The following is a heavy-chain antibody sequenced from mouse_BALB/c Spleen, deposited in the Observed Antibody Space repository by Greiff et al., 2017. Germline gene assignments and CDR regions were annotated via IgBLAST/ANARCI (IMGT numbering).Heavy chain of an antibody. CDR3: ARSGEVRDFDY. CDR2: ISYSGST. D-gene: IGHD2-14*01. V-gene: IGHV3-2*02. CDR1: GYSITSDYA. J-gene: IGHJ2*01. Sequence: EVMLVESGPGLVKPSQSLSLTCTVTGYSITSDYAWNWIRQFPGNQLEWMGYISYSGSTSYNPSLKSRISITRDTSKNQFFLQLNSVTTEDTATYYCARSGEVRDFDYWGQGTTLTVSS.